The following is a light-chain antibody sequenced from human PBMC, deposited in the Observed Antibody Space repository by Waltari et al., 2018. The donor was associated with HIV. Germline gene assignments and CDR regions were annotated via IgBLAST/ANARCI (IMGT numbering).Light chain of an antibody. CDR1: QSVSSN. V-gene: IGKV3-15*01. Sequence: EKVMTQSPATLSVSPGERATLSCRASQSVSSNLAWYQQRPGQAPRLLIYGASTRAPGIPARFSGRVSGTEFTLTISSLQSEDFAVYYCQQYNNWPETFGQGTKVEI. CDR2: GAS. J-gene: IGKJ1*01. CDR3: QQYNNWPET.